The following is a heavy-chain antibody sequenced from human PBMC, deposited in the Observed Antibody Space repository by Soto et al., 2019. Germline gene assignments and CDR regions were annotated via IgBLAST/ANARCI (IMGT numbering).Heavy chain of an antibody. CDR2: IIPIFGTA. CDR3: AGSPSSSCWSGATRYGMDV. CDR1: GGTFSSYA. D-gene: IGHD3-3*01. J-gene: IGHJ6*02. V-gene: IGHV1-69*05. Sequence: QVQLVQSGAEVKKPGSSVKVSCKASGGTFSSYAISWVRQAPGQGLEWMGGIIPIFGTANYAQKFQGRVTKTPDETTSTAYLELRRLSAEDTAVYCGAGSPSSSCWSGATRYGMDVWGQGTTVTVSS.